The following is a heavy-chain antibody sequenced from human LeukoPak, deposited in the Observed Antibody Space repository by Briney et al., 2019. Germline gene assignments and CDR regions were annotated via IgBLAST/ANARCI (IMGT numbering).Heavy chain of an antibody. CDR1: GGTFSSYT. CDR3: ARETYGSGSYPDY. J-gene: IGHJ4*02. CDR2: IIPILGIA. Sequence: GASVKVSCKASGGTFSSYTISWVRQAPGQGLEWMGRIIPILGIANYAQKFQGRVTITADKSTSTAYMELSSLRSEDTAVYFCARETYGSGSYPDYWGQGTLVTVSS. D-gene: IGHD3-10*01. V-gene: IGHV1-69*04.